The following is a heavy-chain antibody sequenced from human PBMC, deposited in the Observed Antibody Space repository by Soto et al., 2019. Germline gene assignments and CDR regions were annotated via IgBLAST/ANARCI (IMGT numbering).Heavy chain of an antibody. D-gene: IGHD6-19*01. CDR2: IIPIFGTA. V-gene: IGHV1-69*13. J-gene: IGHJ6*02. CDR1: GGTFSSYA. Sequence: SVKVSCKASGGTFSSYAISWVRQAPGQGLEWMGGIIPIFGTANYAQKFQGRVTITADESTSTAYMELSSLRSEDTAVYYCARSSSSGWYADYYYYYGMDVWGQGTTVTVSS. CDR3: ARSSSSGWYADYYYYYGMDV.